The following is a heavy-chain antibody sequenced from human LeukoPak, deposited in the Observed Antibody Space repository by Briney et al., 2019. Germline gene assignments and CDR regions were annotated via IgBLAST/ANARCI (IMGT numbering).Heavy chain of an antibody. Sequence: GGSLRLSCAASGFTFSSYAMHWVRQAPGKGLEWVAVISYDGSNKYYADSVKGRFTISRDNSKNTPYLQMNSLRAEDTAVYYCARDTTSKIAVAGTKFDYWGQGTLVTVSS. V-gene: IGHV3-30-3*01. J-gene: IGHJ4*02. D-gene: IGHD6-19*01. CDR1: GFTFSSYA. CDR3: ARDTTSKIAVAGTKFDY. CDR2: ISYDGSNK.